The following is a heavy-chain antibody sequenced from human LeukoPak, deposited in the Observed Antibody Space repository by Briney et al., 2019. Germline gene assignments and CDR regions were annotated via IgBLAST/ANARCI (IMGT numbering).Heavy chain of an antibody. J-gene: IGHJ6*03. V-gene: IGHV4-34*01. CDR1: GGSFSGYY. CDR3: ARVRPFTDYYYYYMDV. CDR2: INHSGST. Sequence: SETLSLTCAVYGGSFSGYYWSWIRQPPGKGLEWIGEINHSGSTNYNPSLKSRVTISVDTSKNQFSLKLSSVTAADTAVYYCARVRPFTDYYYYYMDVWGKGTKVTVSS.